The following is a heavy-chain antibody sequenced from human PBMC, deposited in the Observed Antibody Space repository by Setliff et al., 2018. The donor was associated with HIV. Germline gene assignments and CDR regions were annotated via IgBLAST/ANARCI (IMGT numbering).Heavy chain of an antibody. CDR1: GGSIRSSSYY. D-gene: IGHD6-19*01. CDR2: IYYSGST. J-gene: IGHJ6*02. CDR3: AAPAVAGTGGYYYAMDV. Sequence: SETLSLTCTVSGGSIRSSSYYWGWIRQPPGKGLEWIGSIYYSGSTYYNPSLKSRVTISVDMSKNQLSLKLSSVTAADTAVYYCAAPAVAGTGGYYYAMDVWGQGTTVTVSS. V-gene: IGHV4-39*01.